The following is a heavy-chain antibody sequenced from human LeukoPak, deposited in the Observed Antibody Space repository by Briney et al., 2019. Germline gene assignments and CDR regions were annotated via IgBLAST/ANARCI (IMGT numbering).Heavy chain of an antibody. CDR2: IYYSGST. CDR3: ARAFYGEFAFDI. Sequence: PSETLFLTCTVSGGSISSYYWSWVRQPPGKGLEWIGYIYYSGSTNYNPSLKSRVNISVDTSKNQFSLKLSSVTAADTAVYYCARAFYGEFAFDIWGQGTMVTVSS. V-gene: IGHV4-59*01. J-gene: IGHJ3*02. CDR1: GGSISSYY. D-gene: IGHD4-17*01.